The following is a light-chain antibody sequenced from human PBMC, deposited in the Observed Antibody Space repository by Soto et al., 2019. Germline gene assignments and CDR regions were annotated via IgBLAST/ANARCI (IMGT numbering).Light chain of an antibody. Sequence: KAQSSANVAACVGKKDNFTSRASQSVDISLAWYQQKPGQAPRLLIYGASTRATDMPGTFSGRGSGTEFTLTITSLRPEDFGVYYCQQYRFWPRTFGQGGNVDIK. J-gene: IGKJ1*01. CDR2: GAS. V-gene: IGKV3-15*01. CDR3: QQYRFWPRT. CDR1: QSVDIS.